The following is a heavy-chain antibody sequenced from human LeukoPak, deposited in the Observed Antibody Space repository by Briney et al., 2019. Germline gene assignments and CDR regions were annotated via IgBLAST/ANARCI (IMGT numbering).Heavy chain of an antibody. CDR1: GVSLGFKSVP. CDR2: TRLRSTWNT. CDR3: VRDFNWAFDY. D-gene: IGHD7-27*01. Sequence: SQTLSLTCAISGVSLGFKSVPWNWIRQSPSRGLEYLGRTRLRSTWNTFYSLSVQGRITINADTSRNQVCLRLNSVTPEDTALYYCVRDFNWAFDYWGQGTLVTVSS. V-gene: IGHV6-1*01. J-gene: IGHJ4*02.